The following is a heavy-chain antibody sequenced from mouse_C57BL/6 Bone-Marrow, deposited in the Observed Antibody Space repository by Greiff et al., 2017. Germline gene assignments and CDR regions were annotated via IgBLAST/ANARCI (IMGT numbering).Heavy chain of an antibody. CDR3: TTLWYFDY. CDR1: GFNIKDYY. V-gene: IGHV14-4*01. J-gene: IGHJ2*01. D-gene: IGHD1-1*02. Sequence: VQLKQSGAELVRPGASVKLSCTASGFNIKDYYMHWVKQRPEQGLEWIGWIDPENGDTEYASKFQGKATITADTSSNTAYLQLSSLASEDTAVYYCTTLWYFDYWGQGTTLTVSS. CDR2: IDPENGDT.